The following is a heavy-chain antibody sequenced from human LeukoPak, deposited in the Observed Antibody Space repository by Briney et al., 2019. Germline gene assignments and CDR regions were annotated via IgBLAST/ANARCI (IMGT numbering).Heavy chain of an antibody. Sequence: SETLSPTCAVYGGSFSGYYWSWIRQPPGKGLEWIGEINHSGSTNYNPSLKSRVTISVDTSKNQFSLTLSSVTAADTAVYYCARDPAGRTYYDFWSGRDRGAFDIWGQGTMVTVSS. J-gene: IGHJ3*02. D-gene: IGHD3-3*01. CDR3: ARDPAGRTYYDFWSGRDRGAFDI. CDR1: GGSFSGYY. CDR2: INHSGST. V-gene: IGHV4-34*01.